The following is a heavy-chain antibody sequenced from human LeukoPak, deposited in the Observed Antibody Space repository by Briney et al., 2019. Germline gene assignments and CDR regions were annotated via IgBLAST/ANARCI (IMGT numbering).Heavy chain of an antibody. CDR2: FDPEDGET. V-gene: IGHV1-24*01. Sequence: GASVKVSCKVSGYTLTELSMHWVRQAPGKGLEWMGGFDPEDGETIYAQKFQGRVTMTEDTSTDTAYMELSSLRSEDTAVYYCAVDYYGSGSYYLPPFDYWGQGTLVIVSS. D-gene: IGHD3-10*01. CDR3: AVDYYGSGSYYLPPFDY. CDR1: GYTLTELS. J-gene: IGHJ4*02.